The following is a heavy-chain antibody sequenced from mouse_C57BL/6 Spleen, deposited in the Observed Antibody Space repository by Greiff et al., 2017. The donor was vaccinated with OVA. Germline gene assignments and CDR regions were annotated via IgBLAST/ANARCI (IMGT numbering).Heavy chain of an antibody. J-gene: IGHJ4*01. CDR2: IDPANGKT. CDR1: GFNIKNNY. D-gene: IGHD3-2*02. V-gene: IGHV14-3*01. CDR3: ARQLRLRYYAMDY. Sequence: EVQLQQSVAELVRPGASVKLSCTASGFNIKNNYMHWVKQRPEQGLEWIGRIDPANGKTKYAPKFKGKATITADTYSNTAYLQLSSLTSEDSAIFYCARQLRLRYYAMDYWGQGTSVTVSS.